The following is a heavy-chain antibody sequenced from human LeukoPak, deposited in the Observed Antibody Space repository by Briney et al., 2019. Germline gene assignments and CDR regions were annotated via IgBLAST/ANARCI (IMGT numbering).Heavy chain of an antibody. J-gene: IGHJ4*02. CDR1: GFTFSSYG. Sequence: PGGSLRLSCAASGFTFSSYGMHWVRQAPGKGLEWVAFIRYDGSNKYYADSVKGRFTISRDNSKNTLYLQMNSLRAEDTAVYYCAKDSRDSSGYFDYWGQGTLVTVSS. CDR3: AKDSRDSSGYFDY. V-gene: IGHV3-30*02. CDR2: IRYDGSNK. D-gene: IGHD3-22*01.